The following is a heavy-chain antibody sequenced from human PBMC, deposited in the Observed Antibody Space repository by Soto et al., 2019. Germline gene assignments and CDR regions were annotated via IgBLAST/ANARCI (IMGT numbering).Heavy chain of an antibody. Sequence: PSETLSLTCTVSGGSISSYYWSWIRQPPGKGLEWIGYIYYSGSTNYNPSLKSRVTISVDTSKNQFSLKLSSVTAADTAVYYCARDLRIAAAGPLRNYYYGMDVWGQGTTVTVSS. V-gene: IGHV4-59*01. CDR2: IYYSGST. CDR3: ARDLRIAAAGPLRNYYYGMDV. J-gene: IGHJ6*02. D-gene: IGHD6-13*01. CDR1: GGSISSYY.